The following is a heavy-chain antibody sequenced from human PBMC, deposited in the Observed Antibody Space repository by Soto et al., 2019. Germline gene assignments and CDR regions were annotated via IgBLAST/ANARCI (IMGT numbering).Heavy chain of an antibody. J-gene: IGHJ4*02. Sequence: GGSLRLSCAASGFTFSSYSMNWVRQAPGKGLEWVSSISSSSYIYYADSVKGRFTISRDNAKNSLYLQMNSLRAEDTAVYYCARDRGRYDILTGYPIDYWGQGTLVTVSS. CDR2: ISSSSYI. CDR1: GFTFSSYS. D-gene: IGHD3-9*01. CDR3: ARDRGRYDILTGYPIDY. V-gene: IGHV3-21*01.